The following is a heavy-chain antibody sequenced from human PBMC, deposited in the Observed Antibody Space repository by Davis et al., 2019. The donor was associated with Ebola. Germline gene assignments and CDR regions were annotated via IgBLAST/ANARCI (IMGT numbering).Heavy chain of an antibody. Sequence: PSETLSLTCTVSGGSVSSGSYYWSWIRQPPGEGLDWIGYIDYSGSTTYNPSLKGRVTISIDTSRNQFSLKLSSVTAADTAVFYCARLSAASFDPWGQGTLVTVSS. D-gene: IGHD6-13*01. CDR3: ARLSAASFDP. J-gene: IGHJ5*02. V-gene: IGHV4-61*01. CDR2: IDYSGST. CDR1: GGSVSSGSYY.